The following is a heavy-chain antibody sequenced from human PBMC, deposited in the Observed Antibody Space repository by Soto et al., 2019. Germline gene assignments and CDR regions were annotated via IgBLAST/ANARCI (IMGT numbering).Heavy chain of an antibody. J-gene: IGHJ4*02. CDR3: ARGNPVGKKMATSTGN. Sequence: PGGSLRLSCAASGFTFSSYAMSWVRQAPGKGLEWVSAISGSGSSIYYADSVKGRFTISRDNSNNTLYLQMNSLRAEDTAVYYGARGNPVGKKMATSTGNCGQETLVTVSS. D-gene: IGHD5-12*01. CDR2: ISGSGSSI. V-gene: IGHV3-23*01. CDR1: GFTFSSYA.